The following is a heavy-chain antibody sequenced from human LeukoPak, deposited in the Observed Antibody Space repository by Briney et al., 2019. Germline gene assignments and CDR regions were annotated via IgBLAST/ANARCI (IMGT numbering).Heavy chain of an antibody. V-gene: IGHV3-23*01. CDR3: AKAPVTSCRGAYCYPFDS. Sequence: GGSLRLSCAASGFTFSSYWMSWVRQAPGKGLEWVSTISGSGVSTYYADSVKGRFTISRDNSKNTLYLQMNSLRAEDAAVYFCAKAPVTSCRGAYCYPFDSWGQGTLVTVSS. D-gene: IGHD2-21*01. J-gene: IGHJ4*02. CDR1: GFTFSSYW. CDR2: ISGSGVST.